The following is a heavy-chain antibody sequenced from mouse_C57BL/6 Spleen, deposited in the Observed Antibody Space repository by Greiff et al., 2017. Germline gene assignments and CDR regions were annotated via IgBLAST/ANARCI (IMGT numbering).Heavy chain of an antibody. D-gene: IGHD1-1*01. Sequence: VQLQQPGTELVKPGASVKLSCKASGYTFTSYWMHWVKQRPGQGLEWIGEIYPRSGNTYYNEKFKGKATLTADKSSSTAYMELRSLTSEDSAVYFCATITTVVAYYAMDYWGQGTSVTVSS. J-gene: IGHJ4*01. CDR1: GYTFTSYW. V-gene: IGHV1-53*01. CDR3: ATITTVVAYYAMDY. CDR2: IYPRSGNT.